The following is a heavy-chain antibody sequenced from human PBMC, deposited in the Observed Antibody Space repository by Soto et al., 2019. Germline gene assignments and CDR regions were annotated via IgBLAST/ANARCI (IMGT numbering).Heavy chain of an antibody. CDR1: GGSFSGYY. V-gene: IGHV4-34*01. D-gene: IGHD2-2*01. J-gene: IGHJ4*02. CDR2: INHSGST. CDR3: ARGLRCSSTSCYWVY. Sequence: ETLSLTCAVYGGSFSGYYWSWIRQPPGKGLEWIGEINHSGSTNYNPSLKSRVTISVDTSKNQFSLKLSSVTAADTAVYYCARGLRCSSTSCYWVYWGQGTLVTVSS.